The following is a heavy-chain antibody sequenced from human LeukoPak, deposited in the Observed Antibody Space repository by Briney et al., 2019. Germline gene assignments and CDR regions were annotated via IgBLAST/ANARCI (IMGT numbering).Heavy chain of an antibody. V-gene: IGHV1-46*01. CDR1: GYTFTSYY. CDR3: ARAVGATRRYFNY. D-gene: IGHD1-26*01. Sequence: ASVKVSCKASGYTFTSYYMHWVRQAPGQGLGWMGIINPSGGSTSYAQKFQDRVTMTRDTSTSTVYMELGSLRSEDTAVYYCARAVGATRRYFNYWGQGTLVTVSS. CDR2: INPSGGST. J-gene: IGHJ4*02.